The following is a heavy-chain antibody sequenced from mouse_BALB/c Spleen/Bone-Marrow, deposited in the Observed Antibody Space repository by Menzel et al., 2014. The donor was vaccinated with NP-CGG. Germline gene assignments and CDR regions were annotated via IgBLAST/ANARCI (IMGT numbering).Heavy chain of an antibody. Sequence: EVMLVESGGGLVQPGGSRKLSCAASGFTFSSFGMHWVRQAPEKGLEWVAYISSGSRTIYYADTVKGRFTISRDNPKSTLFLQMTSLRSEDTAMYYCARNYDFWFGYWGQGTLVIVSA. CDR2: ISSGSRTI. V-gene: IGHV5-17*02. CDR1: GFTFSSFG. CDR3: ARNYDFWFGY. J-gene: IGHJ3*01. D-gene: IGHD2-4*01.